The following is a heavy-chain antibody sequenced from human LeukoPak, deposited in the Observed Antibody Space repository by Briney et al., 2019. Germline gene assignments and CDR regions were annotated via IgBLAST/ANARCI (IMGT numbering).Heavy chain of an antibody. D-gene: IGHD6-13*01. V-gene: IGHV3-21*01. CDR2: ISSSSSYI. J-gene: IGHJ4*02. CDR3: ARNSAAAGTLPVDY. Sequence: GGSLRLSCAASGFTFSSYSMIWVRQAPGKGLEWVSSISSSSSYIYYADSVKGRFTITRDNAKNSLYLQMNSLRAEDTAVYYCARNSAAAGTLPVDYWGQGTLVTVSS. CDR1: GFTFSSYS.